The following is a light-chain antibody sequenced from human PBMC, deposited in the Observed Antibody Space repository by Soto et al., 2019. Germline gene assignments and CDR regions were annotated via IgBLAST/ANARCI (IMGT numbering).Light chain of an antibody. CDR2: AAS. Sequence: AIQMTQSPSSLSASVGDRVTITCRASQGIRNDLGWYQQKPGKAPKLLIYAASSLQSGVPSRFSGSGSGTDFTLTISSLQPEDFATYYCQQYVGSSRTFGQGTKVDIK. CDR3: QQYVGSSRT. V-gene: IGKV1-6*01. J-gene: IGKJ1*01. CDR1: QGIRND.